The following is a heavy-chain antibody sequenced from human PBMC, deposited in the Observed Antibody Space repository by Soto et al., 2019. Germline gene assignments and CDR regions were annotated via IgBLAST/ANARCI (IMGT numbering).Heavy chain of an antibody. J-gene: IGHJ4*02. V-gene: IGHV1-3*01. Sequence: ASVKVSCKASGYTFTRYSMHWVRQAPGRRLEWMGWINAGNCNTKYSQKFQGRVTITRDTSASTAYMELRSLRSDDTAVYYCANNDYYDFWSGHVDYWGQGTLVTVSS. D-gene: IGHD3-3*01. CDR3: ANNDYYDFWSGHVDY. CDR1: GYTFTRYS. CDR2: INAGNCNT.